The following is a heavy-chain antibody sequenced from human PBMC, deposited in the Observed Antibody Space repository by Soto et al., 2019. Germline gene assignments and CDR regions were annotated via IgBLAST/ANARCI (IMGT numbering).Heavy chain of an antibody. V-gene: IGHV1-69*13. J-gene: IGHJ4*02. CDR2: TIPIFGTA. CDR3: ARESIRRSSGLYDFDY. Sequence: ASVKVSCKASGGTFSSYAISWVRQAPGQGLEWMGGTIPIFGTANYAQKFQGRVTITADESTSTAYMELSSLRSEDTAVYYCARESIRRSSGLYDFDYWGQGTLVTVSS. D-gene: IGHD6-19*01. CDR1: GGTFSSYA.